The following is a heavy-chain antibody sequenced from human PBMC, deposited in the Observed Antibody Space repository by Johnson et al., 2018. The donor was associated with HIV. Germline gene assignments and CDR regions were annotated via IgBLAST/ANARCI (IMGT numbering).Heavy chain of an antibody. CDR1: GFTFSSYG. J-gene: IGHJ3*02. Sequence: QVQLVESGGGVVQPGGSLRLSCAASGFTFSSYGMHWVRQAPGKGLEWVAFIRYDGSNKYYADSVKGRFTISRDSSKNMVCLQMNSLRAEDTAVYYCASGKSWHRDAFDIWGQGTMVTVSS. D-gene: IGHD1-26*01. CDR3: ASGKSWHRDAFDI. CDR2: IRYDGSNK. V-gene: IGHV3-30*02.